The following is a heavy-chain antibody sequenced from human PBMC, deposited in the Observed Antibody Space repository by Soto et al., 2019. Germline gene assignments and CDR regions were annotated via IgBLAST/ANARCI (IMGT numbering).Heavy chain of an antibody. CDR1: GYTFTGYY. J-gene: IGHJ4*02. V-gene: IGHV1-2*02. CDR3: ARNDFGRGYLAGVVDY. Sequence: QVQLVQSGAEVTKPGASVKVSCKASGYTFTGYYMHWVRQAPGQGLEWMGWINPNSGGTNYAQKFEGRGTMTRDPSISTAHMELSRLRSDDTAVYYCARNDFGRGYLAGVVDYWGQGTLVTVSS. CDR2: INPNSGGT. D-gene: IGHD3-3*01.